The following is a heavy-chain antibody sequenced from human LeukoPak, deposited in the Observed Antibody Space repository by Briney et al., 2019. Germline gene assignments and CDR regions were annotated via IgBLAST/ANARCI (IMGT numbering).Heavy chain of an antibody. CDR2: IYYSGST. D-gene: IGHD6-6*01. CDR1: GGSISSYY. Sequence: PSETLSLTCTVSGGSISSYYWSWIRQPPGKGLEWIGYIYYSGSTNYIPSLQSRVTISVGTSKNQFSLNLNSVTAADTAVYYCARGGAARLHFQNWGQGTLVTVSS. J-gene: IGHJ1*01. V-gene: IGHV4-59*01. CDR3: ARGGAARLHFQN.